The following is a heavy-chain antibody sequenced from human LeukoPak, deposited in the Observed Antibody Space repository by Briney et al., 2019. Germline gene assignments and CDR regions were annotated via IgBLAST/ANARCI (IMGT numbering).Heavy chain of an antibody. J-gene: IGHJ4*02. D-gene: IGHD7-27*01. CDR2: IKQDGSEE. CDR3: ARHLGTTFDY. CDR1: GFTFSTFW. V-gene: IGHV3-7*04. Sequence: PGGSLRLSCAASGFTFSTFWMTWVRQAPGKGLEWVANIKQDGSEEYYVDSVKGRFTISRDSAKNSLYLQMNSLRAEDTAVYYCARHLGTTFDYWGQGALVTVSS.